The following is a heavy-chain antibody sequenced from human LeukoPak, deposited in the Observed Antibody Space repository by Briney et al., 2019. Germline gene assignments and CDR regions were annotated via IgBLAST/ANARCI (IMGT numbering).Heavy chain of an antibody. J-gene: IGHJ6*03. V-gene: IGHV7-4-1*02. CDR3: ARGVRAASYGYYYYYYYMDV. Sequence: ASVKVSCKASGYTFTSYAMNWVRQAPGQGLEWRGWINTNTGNPTYAQGFTGRFVFSLDTSVSTAYLQISSLKAEDTAVYYCARGVRAASYGYYYYYYYMDVWGKGTTVTISS. D-gene: IGHD2-8*01. CDR1: GYTFTSYA. CDR2: INTNTGNP.